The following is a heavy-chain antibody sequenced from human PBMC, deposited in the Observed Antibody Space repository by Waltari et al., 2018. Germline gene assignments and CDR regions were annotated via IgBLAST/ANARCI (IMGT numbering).Heavy chain of an antibody. D-gene: IGHD2-15*01. V-gene: IGHV1-69*01. CDR2: IIPIFGTA. J-gene: IGHJ4*02. CDR3: ARSDIVVVVAATPYYFDY. CDR1: GGTFSSYA. Sequence: QVQLVQSGAEVQKPGSSVKVSCKASGGTFSSYAISWVRQAPGHGLEWMGGIIPIFGTANYAQKFQGRVTITADESTSTAYMELSSLRSEDTAVYYCARSDIVVVVAATPYYFDYWGQGTLVTVSS.